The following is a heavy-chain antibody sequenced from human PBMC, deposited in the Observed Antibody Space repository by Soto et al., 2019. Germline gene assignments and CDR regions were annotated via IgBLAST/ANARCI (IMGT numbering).Heavy chain of an antibody. D-gene: IGHD6-6*01. Sequence: GGSLRLSCAASGFTFSSYGMHWVRQAPGKGLEWVAVIWYDGSNKYYADSVKGRFTISRDNSKNTLYLQMNSLRAEDTAVYYCARALWRYSSSSRGVFDYWGQGTLVTVSS. CDR3: ARALWRYSSSSRGVFDY. V-gene: IGHV3-33*01. J-gene: IGHJ4*02. CDR2: IWYDGSNK. CDR1: GFTFSSYG.